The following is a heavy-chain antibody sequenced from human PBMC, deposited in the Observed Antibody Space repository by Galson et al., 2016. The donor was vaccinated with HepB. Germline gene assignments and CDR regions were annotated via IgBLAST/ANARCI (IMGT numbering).Heavy chain of an antibody. D-gene: IGHD1-1*01. V-gene: IGHV1-2*02. CDR3: ARPVNRVGTGY. CDR1: GYTFIGYY. J-gene: IGHJ4*02. CDR2: INPNNGDT. Sequence: SVKVSCKASGYTFIGYYMHWVRQAPGQGLEWMGWINPNNGDTMYAQNFRGRVTLTRDTSISTAYMELDSLTSDVTAVYYCARPVNRVGTGYWGQGTLVTVSS.